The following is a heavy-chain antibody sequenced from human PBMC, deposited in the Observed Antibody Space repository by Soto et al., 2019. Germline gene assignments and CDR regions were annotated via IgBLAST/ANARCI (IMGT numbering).Heavy chain of an antibody. V-gene: IGHV3-74*01. Sequence: PGGSLRLSCAASGFTFSSYWMHWVRQAPGKGMVWVSRINSDGSSTSYADSVKGRFTISRDNAKNTLYLQMNSLRAEDTAVYYCARFPEDYYYYYGMDVWGQGTTVTGSS. J-gene: IGHJ6*02. CDR3: ARFPEDYYYYYGMDV. CDR1: GFTFSSYW. CDR2: INSDGSST.